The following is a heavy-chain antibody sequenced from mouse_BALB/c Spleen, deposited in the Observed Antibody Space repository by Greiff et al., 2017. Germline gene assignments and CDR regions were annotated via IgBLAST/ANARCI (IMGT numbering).Heavy chain of an antibody. CDR2: ISSGGST. CDR3: ARLDGYYAY. V-gene: IGHV5-6-5*01. D-gene: IGHD2-3*01. CDR1: GFTFSSYA. J-gene: IGHJ3*01. Sequence: EVNVVESGGGLVKPGGSLKLSCAASGFTFSSYAMSWVRQTPEKRLEWVASISSGGSTYYPDSVKGRFTISRDNARNILYLQMSSLRSEDTAMYYCARLDGYYAYWGQGTLVTVSA.